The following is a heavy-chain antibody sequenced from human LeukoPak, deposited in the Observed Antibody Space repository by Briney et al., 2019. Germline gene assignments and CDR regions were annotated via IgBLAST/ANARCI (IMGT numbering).Heavy chain of an antibody. CDR2: ISSSSTYI. V-gene: IGHV3-21*01. D-gene: IGHD4-17*01. CDR3: ARSDTVTTQTDY. CDR1: GFTFSSYS. J-gene: IGHJ4*02. Sequence: GGSLRLSCAASGFTFSSYSMKWVRHAPGKGLEWVSSISSSSTYIYYADSVKGRFTISRDNAKNSLYLQMNSLRAEDTAVYYCARSDTVTTQTDYWGQGTLVTVSS.